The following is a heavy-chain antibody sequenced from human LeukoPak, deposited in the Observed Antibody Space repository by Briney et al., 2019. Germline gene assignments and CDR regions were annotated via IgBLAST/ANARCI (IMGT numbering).Heavy chain of an antibody. CDR3: ARAGTGDWGSAFDI. J-gene: IGHJ3*02. D-gene: IGHD7-27*01. CDR2: IKQDGSEK. Sequence: PGGSLRLSCAASGFTFSSYWMSWVRQAPGKGLEWVANIKQDGSEKYYVDSVKGRFTISRDNAKNSLYLQMNSLRAEDTAVYYCARAGTGDWGSAFDIWGQGTMVTVSS. V-gene: IGHV3-7*04. CDR1: GFTFSSYW.